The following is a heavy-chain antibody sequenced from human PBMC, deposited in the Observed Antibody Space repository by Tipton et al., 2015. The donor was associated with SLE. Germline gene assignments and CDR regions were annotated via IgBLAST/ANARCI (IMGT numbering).Heavy chain of an antibody. J-gene: IGHJ3*01. CDR3: ARHQIGDAFDL. Sequence: LRLSCTVSGGSVSSSGYYWACIRQPPGKGLEWIGSISYSGSAYNNPSLQSRVSISVDTSKNQFSLKLTSVTAADTAIYYCARHQIGDAFDLWGQGTVVTVSS. CDR2: ISYSGSA. CDR1: GGSVSSSGYY. V-gene: IGHV4-39*07.